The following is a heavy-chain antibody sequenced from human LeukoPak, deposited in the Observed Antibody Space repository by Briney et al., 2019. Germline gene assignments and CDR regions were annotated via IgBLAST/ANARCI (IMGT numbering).Heavy chain of an antibody. J-gene: IGHJ3*02. CDR1: GGTFSSYA. Sequence: GASVKVSCKASGGTFSSYAISWVRQAPGQGLEWMGGIIPIFGTANYAQKFQGRVTITTDESTSTAYMELSSLRSEDTAVYYCARGFRETIFGVADIPSDIWGQGTMVTVSS. CDR3: ARGFRETIFGVADIPSDI. V-gene: IGHV1-69*05. D-gene: IGHD3-3*01. CDR2: IIPIFGTA.